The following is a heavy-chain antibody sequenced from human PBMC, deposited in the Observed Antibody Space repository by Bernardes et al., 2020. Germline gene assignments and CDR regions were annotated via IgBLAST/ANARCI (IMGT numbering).Heavy chain of an antibody. J-gene: IGHJ6*02. CDR3: ATVVLLWFRDWLRYGMDV. CDR2: FDPEDGET. Sequence: AARKDYCKVSGYTLTALSMHWVRQAPGKGLEWMGGFDPEDGETIYAQKFQGRVTMTEDTSTDTAYMELSSLRSEDTAVYYCATVVLLWFRDWLRYGMDVWGQGTTVTVSS. CDR1: GYTLTALS. D-gene: IGHD3-10*01. V-gene: IGHV1-24*01.